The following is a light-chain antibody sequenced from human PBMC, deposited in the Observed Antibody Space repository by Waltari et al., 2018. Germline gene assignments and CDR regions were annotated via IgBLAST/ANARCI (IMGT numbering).Light chain of an antibody. CDR1: QSVSSN. Sequence: EIVMTQSPATLAVDTGERATLSCRASQSVSSNLAWYQQKPGQAPRLLIYGASTRATGIPARFSGSGSGTEFTLTISSMQSEDFAVYYCQQYNNWPRTFGQGTKVEIK. J-gene: IGKJ1*01. CDR3: QQYNNWPRT. V-gene: IGKV3-15*01. CDR2: GAS.